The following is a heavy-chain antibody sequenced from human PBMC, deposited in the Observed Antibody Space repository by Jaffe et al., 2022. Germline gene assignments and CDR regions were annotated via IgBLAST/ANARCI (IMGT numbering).Heavy chain of an antibody. CDR2: ISSSSSYI. V-gene: IGHV3-21*01. Sequence: EVQLVESGGGLVKPGGSLRLSCAASGFTFSSYSMNWVRQAPGKGLEWVSSISSSSSYIYYADSVKGRFTISRDNAKNSLYLQMNSLRAEDTAVYYCARDKSPVQSSGWTPYWFDPWGQGTLVTVSS. CDR3: ARDKSPVQSSGWTPYWFDP. J-gene: IGHJ5*02. D-gene: IGHD6-19*01. CDR1: GFTFSSYS.